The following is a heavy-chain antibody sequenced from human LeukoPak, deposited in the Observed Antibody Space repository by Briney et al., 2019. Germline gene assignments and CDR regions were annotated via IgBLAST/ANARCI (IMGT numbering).Heavy chain of an antibody. CDR1: GYTFTSYG. J-gene: IGHJ4*02. CDR2: ISAYNGNT. D-gene: IGHD3-22*01. Sequence: ASVKVSCKASGYTFTSYGISWVRQAPGQGLEWMGWISAYNGNTNYAQKLQGRVTMTTDTSTSTAYMELRSLRSDDTAVYYCARGGWYDSSGYYTPFDYWGQGTLVTVSS. CDR3: ARGGWYDSSGYYTPFDY. V-gene: IGHV1-18*01.